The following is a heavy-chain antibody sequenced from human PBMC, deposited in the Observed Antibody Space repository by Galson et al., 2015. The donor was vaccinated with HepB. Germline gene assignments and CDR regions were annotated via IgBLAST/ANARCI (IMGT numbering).Heavy chain of an antibody. V-gene: IGHV3-23*01. CDR2: ISGNGDST. CDR3: AKGYGLFDS. J-gene: IGHJ5*01. Sequence: SLRLSCAASGVAFDTHAMSWVRQAPGRGLEWISGISGNGDSTFYAASVKGRFTVSRDNSNNMLYLQMNSLRAEDAGLYFCAKGYGLFDSWGQGILVTVSS. CDR1: GVAFDTHA. D-gene: IGHD5-18*01.